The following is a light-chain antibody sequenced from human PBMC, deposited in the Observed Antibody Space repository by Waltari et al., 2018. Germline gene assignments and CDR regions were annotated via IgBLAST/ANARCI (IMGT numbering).Light chain of an antibody. CDR3: HVWHPHVDPGV. CDR1: NIGTYS. V-gene: IGLV3-21*04. CDR2: YDR. J-gene: IGLJ1*01. Sequence: SSVVTQPPPVSVAPGETATITCGGDNIGTYSVHWYQQKAGQAPVLVIFYDRDRPSGIPDRFSGSNSGNTATLTISRVEAGDEARYYCHVWHPHVDPGVFGTGTEVTVL.